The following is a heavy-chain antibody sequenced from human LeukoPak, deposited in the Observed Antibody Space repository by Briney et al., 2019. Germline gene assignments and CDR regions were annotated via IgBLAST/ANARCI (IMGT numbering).Heavy chain of an antibody. CDR2: IYYSGST. Sequence: PSETLSLTCTVSGGSISSSSYYWRWIRQPPGKGLEWIGSIYYSGSTYYNPSLKSRVTISVDTSKNQFSLKLSSVTAADTAVYYCAREVRRNSYYFDYWGQGTLVTVSS. V-gene: IGHV4-39*07. CDR3: AREVRRNSYYFDY. D-gene: IGHD3-10*01. CDR1: GGSISSSSYY. J-gene: IGHJ4*02.